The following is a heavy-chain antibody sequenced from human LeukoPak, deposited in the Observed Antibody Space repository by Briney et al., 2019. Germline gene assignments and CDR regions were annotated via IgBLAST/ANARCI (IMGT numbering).Heavy chain of an antibody. J-gene: IGHJ4*02. CDR1: GFTVSSNY. CDR3: ADWDSSGWYFDY. V-gene: IGHV3-53*01. Sequence: GGSLRLSCAASGFTVSSNYMSWVRQAPGKGLEWGSVIYSGGSTYYADSVKGRFTISRDKSKNTLYLQMNSLRAEDTAVYYCADWDSSGWYFDYWGRGTLVTVSS. D-gene: IGHD6-19*01. CDR2: IYSGGST.